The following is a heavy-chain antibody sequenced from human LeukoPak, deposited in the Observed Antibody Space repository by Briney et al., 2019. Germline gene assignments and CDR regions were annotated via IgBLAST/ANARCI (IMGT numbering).Heavy chain of an antibody. CDR1: GGPIRSSYYY. CDR2: IYYSGST. J-gene: IGHJ4*02. CDR3: AWLSYCGGDCYHDY. V-gene: IGHV4-30-4*01. Sequence: TTSETLSLTCTVSGGPIRSSYYYWSWIRQPPGKGLEWIGYIYYSGSTYYNPSLKSRVTISVDTSKNQFSLKLSSVTAADTAVYYCAWLSYCGGDCYHDYWGQGTLVTVSS. D-gene: IGHD2-21*02.